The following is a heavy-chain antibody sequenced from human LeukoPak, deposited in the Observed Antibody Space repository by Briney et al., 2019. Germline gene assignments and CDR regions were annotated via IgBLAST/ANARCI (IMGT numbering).Heavy chain of an antibody. V-gene: IGHV3-7*01. D-gene: IGHD6-13*01. J-gene: IGHJ4*02. CDR3: ARGGIAAAAKDY. Sequence: GGSLRLSCAASGFTFRSHWMSWVRQAPGKGLEGVATIKQDGSEKYYMDSVKGRFTISRDNGKNSLYLQMNSLRAEDTAVYYCARGGIAAAAKDYWGQGTLVTVSS. CDR2: IKQDGSEK. CDR1: GFTFRSHW.